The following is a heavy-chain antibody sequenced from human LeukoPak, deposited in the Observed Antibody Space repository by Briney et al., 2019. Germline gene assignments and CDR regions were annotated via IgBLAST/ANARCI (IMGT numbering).Heavy chain of an antibody. V-gene: IGHV3-23*01. CDR2: ISASGGST. J-gene: IGHJ4*02. CDR3: AKDLAAYGSGSFFDY. D-gene: IGHD3-10*01. Sequence: GGSLRLSCAASGFTFSSYAMSWVRQAPGKGLEWVSSISASGGSTYYADSVKGRFTISRDNSKNTLYLQMNSLRAADTAVYYCAKDLAAYGSGSFFDYWGQGTLVTVSS. CDR1: GFTFSSYA.